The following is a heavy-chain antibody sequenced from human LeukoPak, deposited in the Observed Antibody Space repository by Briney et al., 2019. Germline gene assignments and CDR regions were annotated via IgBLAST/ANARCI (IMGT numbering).Heavy chain of an antibody. J-gene: IGHJ4*02. CDR2: IYYSGST. CDR1: GGSISSYC. CDR3: ARSPAHIVVVTALFDY. V-gene: IGHV4-59*01. Sequence: PSETLSLTCTVSGGSISSYCWSWIRQPPGKGLEWIGYIYYSGSTNYNPSLKSRVTISVDTSKNQFSLKLSSVTAADTAVYYCARSPAHIVVVTALFDYWGQGTLVTVSS. D-gene: IGHD2-21*02.